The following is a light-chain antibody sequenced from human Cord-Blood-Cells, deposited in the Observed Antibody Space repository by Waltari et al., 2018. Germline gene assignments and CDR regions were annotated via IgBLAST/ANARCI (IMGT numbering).Light chain of an antibody. J-gene: IGLJ3*02. CDR2: DVS. V-gene: IGLV2-14*01. CDR1: RSDVVGYDY. Sequence: QSALTQPASVSGSPGQSITIPCTGTRSDVVGYDYVSWYQQHPGKAPKLMIYDVSKRPSGVSNRFSGSKSGNTASLTISGLQAEDEADYYCSSYTSSSTFVFGGGTKLTVL. CDR3: SSYTSSSTFV.